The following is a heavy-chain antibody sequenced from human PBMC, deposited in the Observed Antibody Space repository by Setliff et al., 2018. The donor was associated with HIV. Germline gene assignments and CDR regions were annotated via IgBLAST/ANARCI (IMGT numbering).Heavy chain of an antibody. CDR3: ARHGVPGTAVAGTNLF. Sequence: GGSLRLSCAASGFTVSSNYMSWVRQAPGKGLEWVSLIYSGGSTYYADTVKGRFTSSRDNSKNTLYLQMNSLRAEDTAVYYCARHGVPGTAVAGTNLFWGQGTLVTVSS. CDR2: IYSGGST. CDR1: GFTVSSNY. J-gene: IGHJ4*02. V-gene: IGHV3-66*04. D-gene: IGHD6-19*01.